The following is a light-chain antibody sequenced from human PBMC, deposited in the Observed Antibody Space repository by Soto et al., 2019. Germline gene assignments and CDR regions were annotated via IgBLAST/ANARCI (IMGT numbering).Light chain of an antibody. Sequence: PGERATLSCRASQSLGTDYLAWYQQKPGQAPRLLIYDASRQATGIPVRFSGSGSGADFTLTISTLEPEDFAVYYCQQYAYSPPHSFGQGTKLEIK. J-gene: IGKJ2*03. CDR3: QQYAYSPPHS. V-gene: IGKV3-20*01. CDR1: QSLGTDY. CDR2: DAS.